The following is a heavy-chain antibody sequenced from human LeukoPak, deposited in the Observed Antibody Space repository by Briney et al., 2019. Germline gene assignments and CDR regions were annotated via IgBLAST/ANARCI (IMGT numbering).Heavy chain of an antibody. J-gene: IGHJ5*02. D-gene: IGHD2-2*02. CDR1: GGTFSSYA. Sequence: SVKVSCKASGGTFSSYAISWVRQAPGQGLEWMGGIIPIFGTANYAQKFQGRVTMTEDTSTDTAYMELSSLRSEDTAVYYCATFVVVPAAIGNNWFDPWGQGTLVTVSS. CDR3: ATFVVVPAAIGNNWFDP. CDR2: IIPIFGTA. V-gene: IGHV1-69*06.